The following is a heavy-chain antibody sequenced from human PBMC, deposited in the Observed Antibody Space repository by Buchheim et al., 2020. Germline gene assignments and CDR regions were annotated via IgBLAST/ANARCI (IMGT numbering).Heavy chain of an antibody. CDR1: GFTFSSYA. J-gene: IGHJ4*02. CDR3: ARDDSSSWYLFDY. Sequence: QVQLVESGGGVVQPGRSLRLSCAASGFTFSSYAMHWVRQAPGKGLEWVAVISYDGSNKYYADSVKGRFTISRDNPKNTLYLQMNSLRAEDTAVYYCARDDSSSWYLFDYWGQGTL. D-gene: IGHD6-13*01. CDR2: ISYDGSNK. V-gene: IGHV3-30-3*01.